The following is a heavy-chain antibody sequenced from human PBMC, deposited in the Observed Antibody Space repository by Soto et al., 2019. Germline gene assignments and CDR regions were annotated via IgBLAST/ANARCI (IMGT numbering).Heavy chain of an antibody. CDR1: GFTFSNYG. D-gene: IGHD3-9*01. V-gene: IGHV3-30*18. CDR2: ISYHGSDK. CDR3: AKDHLTTTMPTVGY. Sequence: QVQLVESGGGVVQPGRSLRLSCAASGFTFSNYGMHWVRQAPGKGLEWVAVISYHGSDKYYADSVKGRFTISRDNSKNTLYLQMDSLRAEDTSVSSCAKDHLTTTMPTVGYWGQGTLVTVSS. J-gene: IGHJ4*02.